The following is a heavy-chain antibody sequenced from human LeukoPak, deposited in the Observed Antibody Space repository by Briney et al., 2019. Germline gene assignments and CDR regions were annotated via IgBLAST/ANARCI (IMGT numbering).Heavy chain of an antibody. V-gene: IGHV3-30*18. CDR1: GFTFSSYG. CDR3: AKDNYDFWSGYYTPDY. Sequence: PGGSLRLSCAASGFTFSSYGMHWVRQAPGKGLEWVAVISYDGSNKYYSDSVKGRFTISRDKSKNTLYLQMNSLRAEDTAVYYCAKDNYDFWSGYYTPDYWGQGTLVTVSS. CDR2: ISYDGSNK. J-gene: IGHJ4*02. D-gene: IGHD3-3*01.